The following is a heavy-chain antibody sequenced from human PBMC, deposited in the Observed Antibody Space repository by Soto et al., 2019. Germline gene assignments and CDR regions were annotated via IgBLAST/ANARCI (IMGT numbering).Heavy chain of an antibody. J-gene: IGHJ6*02. CDR2: ISGSGGST. V-gene: IGHV3-23*01. Sequence: XVCLRLSCAAPGFTFSTYPMSGVRQASGKGLEWVSHISGSGGSTYSADSLKGRFTISRDNSKNTLYLQMNSLRAEDTAVYYCAKHRNSSDGTGYYSFPLDVCGQGTTVTVSS. D-gene: IGHD3-22*01. CDR3: AKHRNSSDGTGYYSFPLDV. CDR1: GFTFSTYP.